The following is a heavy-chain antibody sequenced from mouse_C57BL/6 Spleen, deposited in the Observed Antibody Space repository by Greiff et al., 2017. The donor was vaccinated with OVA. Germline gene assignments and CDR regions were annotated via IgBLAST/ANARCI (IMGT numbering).Heavy chain of an antibody. Sequence: VQLQQSGTVLARPGASVKMSCKTSGYTFTSYWMHWVKQRPGQGLAWIGAIYPGNSDTSYNQKFKGKAKLTAVTSASTAYMELSSLTNEDSAVYYCTRSEGNYVYFDYWGQGTTLTVSS. CDR1: GYTFTSYW. D-gene: IGHD2-1*01. CDR3: TRSEGNYVYFDY. CDR2: IYPGNSDT. J-gene: IGHJ2*01. V-gene: IGHV1-5*01.